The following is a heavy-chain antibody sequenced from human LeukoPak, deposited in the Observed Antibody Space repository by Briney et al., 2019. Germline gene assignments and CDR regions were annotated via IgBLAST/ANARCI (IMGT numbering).Heavy chain of an antibody. Sequence: PSETLSLTCAVYGGSFSGYYWSWIRQPPGKGLEWIGEINHSGSTNYNPSLKSRVTISVDTSKNQFSLKLSSLTAADTAVYYCARRGLGYCSSTSCPLWYYFDYWGQGTLVTVSS. CDR3: ARRGLGYCSSTSCPLWYYFDY. V-gene: IGHV4-34*01. CDR1: GGSFSGYY. J-gene: IGHJ4*02. D-gene: IGHD2-2*01. CDR2: INHSGST.